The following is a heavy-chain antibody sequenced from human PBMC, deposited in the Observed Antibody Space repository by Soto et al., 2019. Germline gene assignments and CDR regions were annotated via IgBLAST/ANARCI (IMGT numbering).Heavy chain of an antibody. CDR1: GGSISSSNW. V-gene: IGHV4-4*02. CDR2: IYHSGST. CDR3: ARADMGGSSWPFDY. J-gene: IGHJ4*02. Sequence: QVQLQESGPGLVKPSGTLSLTCAVSGGSISSSNWWSWVRQPPGKGLEWIGEIYHSGSTNYNPSLTSRVTISLDKSENRCSLKLRSVPAADTAVYYGARADMGGSSWPFDYWGQGTLVTVSS. D-gene: IGHD6-13*01.